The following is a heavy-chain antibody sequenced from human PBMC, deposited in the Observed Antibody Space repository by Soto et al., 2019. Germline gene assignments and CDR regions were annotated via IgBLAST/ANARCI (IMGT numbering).Heavy chain of an antibody. CDR2: IYYSGST. CDR3: ARGRCSTASCYRAKDDYYGMEV. J-gene: IGHJ6*02. Sequence: PSETLSLTCTVSGGSIISGGYYWSWIRQHPGKGLEWIGYIYYSGSTYYNPSLKSRVTISVDTSKNEFSLKLSSVTAADTAVYYCARGRCSTASCYRAKDDYYGMEVWGQGTTVTVSS. D-gene: IGHD2-2*01. V-gene: IGHV4-31*03. CDR1: GGSIISGGYY.